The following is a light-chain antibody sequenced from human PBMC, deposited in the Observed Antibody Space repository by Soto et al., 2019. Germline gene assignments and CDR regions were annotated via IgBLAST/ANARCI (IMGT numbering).Light chain of an antibody. CDR3: QHRNNWPPLFT. V-gene: IGKV3-11*01. Sequence: EIVLTQSPGTLSLSPGERATLSCRASQSVNNYLSWYQQTPGQAPRLLIHDTSTRSTGIPARFSSSGSGTDFTLTLSSLEPEYFGVDYCQHRNNWPPLFTFCPGTKVDMK. J-gene: IGKJ3*01. CDR2: DTS. CDR1: QSVNNY.